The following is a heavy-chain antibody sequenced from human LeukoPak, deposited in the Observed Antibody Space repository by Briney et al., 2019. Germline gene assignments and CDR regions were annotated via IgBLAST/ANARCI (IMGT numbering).Heavy chain of an antibody. V-gene: IGHV4-59*02. CDR2: VLSSGST. Sequence: SETLSLTCNFSAVSVSRHFWSWIRQTPEKGLEWLGYVLSSGSTNYNPSLKSRLTISLDASKRQFSLTLRSVSAADTAVYYCAREYDYWGGGTLVTVS. CDR1: AVSVSRHF. CDR3: AREYDY. J-gene: IGHJ4*01.